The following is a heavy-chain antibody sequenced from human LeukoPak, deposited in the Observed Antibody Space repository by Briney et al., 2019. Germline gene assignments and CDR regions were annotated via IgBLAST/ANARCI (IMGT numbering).Heavy chain of an antibody. J-gene: IGHJ6*03. V-gene: IGHV1-69*06. CDR2: IIPIFGTA. D-gene: IGHD3-22*01. CDR1: GGTFSSYA. CDR3: AREEYYDSSGYQTDYYYYYYMDV. Sequence: SVEVSCKASGGTFSSYAISWVRQAPGQGLEWMGGIIPIFGTANYAQKFQGRVTITADKSTSTAYMELSSLRSEDTAVYYCAREEYYDSSGYQTDYYYYYYMDVWGKGTTVTVSS.